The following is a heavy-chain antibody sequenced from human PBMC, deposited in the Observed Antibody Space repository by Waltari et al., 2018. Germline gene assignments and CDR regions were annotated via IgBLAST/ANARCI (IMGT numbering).Heavy chain of an antibody. CDR3: ARAGPYDFWSGYLYYYGMDV. CDR1: GGSFSGYY. V-gene: IGHV4-34*01. J-gene: IGHJ6*02. Sequence: QVQLQQWGAGLLKPSETLSLTCAVYGGSFSGYYWSWIRHPPGKGLEWIGEINHSGSTNYNPSLKSRVTISVDTSKNQFSLKLSSVTAADTAVYYCARAGPYDFWSGYLYYYGMDVWGQGTTVTVSS. D-gene: IGHD3-3*01. CDR2: INHSGST.